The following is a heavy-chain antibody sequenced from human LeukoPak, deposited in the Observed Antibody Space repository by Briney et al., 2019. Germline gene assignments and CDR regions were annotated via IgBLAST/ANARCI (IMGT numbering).Heavy chain of an antibody. CDR2: IRDSGAST. CDR1: GFTFLTYA. V-gene: IGHV3-23*01. D-gene: IGHD6-19*01. J-gene: IGHJ3*02. Sequence: GGSLRLSCAASGFTFLTYAMSWVRQAPGKGLQWVSVIRDSGASTYYADSVKGRFTVSRDNSKNTLYLQMNSLRAEDTAVYYCAKAGRSGWYPGWPFDIWGQGTMVTVSS. CDR3: AKAGRSGWYPGWPFDI.